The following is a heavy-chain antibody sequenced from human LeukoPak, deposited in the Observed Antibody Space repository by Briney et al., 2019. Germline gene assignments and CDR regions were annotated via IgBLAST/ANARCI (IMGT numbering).Heavy chain of an antibody. CDR3: AREEGDV. J-gene: IGHJ6*04. V-gene: IGHV3-33*05. Sequence: GGSLRLSCAASGFIFSNYGMHWVRQAPGKGLEWVALISYDGSDKYYADSVKGRFTISRDNSKNTLYLQMNSLRAEDTAVYYCAREEGDVWGKGTTVTISS. CDR2: ISYDGSDK. CDR1: GFIFSNYG.